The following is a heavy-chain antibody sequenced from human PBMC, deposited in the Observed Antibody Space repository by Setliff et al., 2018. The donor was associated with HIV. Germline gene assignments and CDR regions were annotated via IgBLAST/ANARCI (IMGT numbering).Heavy chain of an antibody. CDR2: IYYSGST. V-gene: IGHV4-59*08. CDR3: ARQHYYDSSGRNLMDV. CDR1: GGSISNYY. J-gene: IGHJ6*03. D-gene: IGHD3-22*01. Sequence: SETLSLTCTVSGGSISNYYWSWIRQPPGKGLEWIGYIYYSGSTTYNPSLESRVTISIDTSKNQFSLKLSSVTAADTAVYYCARQHYYDSSGRNLMDVWGKGTTVTVS.